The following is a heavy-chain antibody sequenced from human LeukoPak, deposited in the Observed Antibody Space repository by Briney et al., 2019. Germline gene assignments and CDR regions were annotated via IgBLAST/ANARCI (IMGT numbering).Heavy chain of an antibody. CDR2: INPSSGGT. CDR1: GYTFTKYY. D-gene: IGHD2-15*01. J-gene: IGHJ5*02. V-gene: IGHV1-2*06. Sequence: ASVTVSCKASGYTFTKYYMFWVRQAPGQGLEWMGRINPSSGGTDYAQKFQGRVTLTRDTSISTAYMELSRLRSDDTAMYYCARGYCSGGSCYSVENWFDPWGQGTLVTVSS. CDR3: ARGYCSGGSCYSVENWFDP.